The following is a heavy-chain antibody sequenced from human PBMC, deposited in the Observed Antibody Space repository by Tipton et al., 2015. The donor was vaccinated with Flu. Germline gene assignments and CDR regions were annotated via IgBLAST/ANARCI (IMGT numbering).Heavy chain of an antibody. CDR3: ATDWDSTGLYRGEDW. J-gene: IGHJ4*02. Sequence: SLRLSCAASGFTFSSYWMNWVRQAPGKGLQWLANIKQDASEKHYVDSVKGRFTISRDNSKNTLHLQMNSLRVDDTAVYYCATDWDSTGLYRGEDWWGQGTLVIVTS. CDR2: IKQDASEK. D-gene: IGHD3-22*01. CDR1: GFTFSSYW. V-gene: IGHV3-7*03.